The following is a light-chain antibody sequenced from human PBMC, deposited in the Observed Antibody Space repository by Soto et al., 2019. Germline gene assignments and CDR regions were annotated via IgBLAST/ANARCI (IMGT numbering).Light chain of an antibody. J-gene: IGKJ4*01. V-gene: IGKV3-11*01. CDR3: QQRSNWPLT. CDR1: QSVSSY. CDR2: DAS. Sequence: EIVLTQSPATLSLSPGERATLSCRASQSVSSYLGWYQQKPGQAPRLLIYDASNRATGIPGRFSGSGSGTDFTLTISSLEPEDFAVYYCQQRSNWPLTFGGGTKVEIK.